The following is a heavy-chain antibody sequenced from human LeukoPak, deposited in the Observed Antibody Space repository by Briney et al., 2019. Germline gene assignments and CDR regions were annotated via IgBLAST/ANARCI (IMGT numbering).Heavy chain of an antibody. D-gene: IGHD6-19*01. V-gene: IGHV3-23*01. CDR1: GFIFRSYA. CDR3: AKETTNDNGWYADY. CDR2: ISGGGEST. J-gene: IGHJ4*02. Sequence: GGSLRLSCGASGFIFRSYAMSWVRQAPGKGLEWLSGISGGGESTRYADSVKGRFTIFRDNSRNTLYLQMSGLRAEDTAIYYCAKETTNDNGWYADYWGRGTLVTVSS.